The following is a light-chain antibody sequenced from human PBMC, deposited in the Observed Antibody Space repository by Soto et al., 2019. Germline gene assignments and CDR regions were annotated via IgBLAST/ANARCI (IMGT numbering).Light chain of an antibody. Sequence: QSALTQPASVSGSPGQSNTISCTGTSTDVGGYNYVSWYQQHPGKAPKLMISEVSNRPSGVSNRFSGSKSGNTASLTISGLQAEDEADYYCSSYTSSSTLVFGTGTKLTVL. CDR2: EVS. J-gene: IGLJ1*01. CDR1: STDVGGYNY. V-gene: IGLV2-14*01. CDR3: SSYTSSSTLV.